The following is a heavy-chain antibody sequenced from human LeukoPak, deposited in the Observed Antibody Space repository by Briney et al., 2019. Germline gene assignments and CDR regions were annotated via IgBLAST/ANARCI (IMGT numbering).Heavy chain of an antibody. CDR3: ARDLGPIDY. Sequence: GGSLRLSCAASGFTFTTYNMNWVRQAPGKGLEWLSYISSSGNTKYYADSVKGRFTISRDNAKNSLYLQMNSLRAEDTAVYYCARDLGPIDYWGQGTLVTVSS. D-gene: IGHD1-26*01. J-gene: IGHJ4*02. V-gene: IGHV3-48*01. CDR2: ISSSGNTK. CDR1: GFTFTTYN.